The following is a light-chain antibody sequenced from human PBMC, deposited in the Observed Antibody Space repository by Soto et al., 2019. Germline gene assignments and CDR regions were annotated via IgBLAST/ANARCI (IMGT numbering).Light chain of an antibody. J-gene: IGLJ2*01. Sequence: QSVLTQPASVSGSPGQSITISCTGTSSDIGAYNYVTWYQQYPGKAPKLIIFDVSDRPSGVPSRFSGSKFGDTASLTISGLQAEDEADYYCGSYTSSSTVVLGGGTKLTVL. CDR3: GSYTSSSTVV. CDR2: DVS. V-gene: IGLV2-14*03. CDR1: SSDIGAYNY.